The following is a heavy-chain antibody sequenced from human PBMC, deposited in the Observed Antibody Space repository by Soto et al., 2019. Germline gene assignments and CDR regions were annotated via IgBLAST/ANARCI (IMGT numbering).Heavy chain of an antibody. D-gene: IGHD6-19*01. Sequence: SETLSLTCTVSGGSVSSGSYYWSWIRQPPGKGLEWIGYIYYSGSTNYKPSLKSRVTISVDTSKKQFSLKLSSVTAADTDVYNCARGIEGWYQGRYYYGMDVWGQGTTVTVSS. CDR1: GGSVSSGSYY. J-gene: IGHJ6*02. CDR2: IYYSGST. V-gene: IGHV4-61*01. CDR3: ARGIEGWYQGRYYYGMDV.